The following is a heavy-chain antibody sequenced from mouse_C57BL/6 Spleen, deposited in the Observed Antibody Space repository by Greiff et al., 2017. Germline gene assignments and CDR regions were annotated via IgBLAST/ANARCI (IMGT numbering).Heavy chain of an antibody. J-gene: IGHJ2*01. CDR2: IHPSDSDT. Sequence: QVQLQQPGAELVKPGASVKVSCKASGYTFTSYWMHWVKQRPGQGLEWIGRIHPSDSDTNYNQKFKGKATLTVAKSSSTAYMQLRSLTSGESAVYYFAQPLDYWGQGTTLTVSS. V-gene: IGHV1-74*01. CDR3: AQPLDY. CDR1: GYTFTSYW. D-gene: IGHD6-1*01.